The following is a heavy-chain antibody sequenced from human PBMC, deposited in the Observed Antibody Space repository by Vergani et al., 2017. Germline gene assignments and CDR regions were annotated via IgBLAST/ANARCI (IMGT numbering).Heavy chain of an antibody. CDR1: GYTFTSYA. CDR2: INTGNGNT. CDR3: AREGVGFDY. V-gene: IGHV1-3*04. Sequence: QVQLVQSGAEVKKPGASVKVSCKASGYTFTSYAMHWVRQAPGQRLEWMGWINTGNGNTKYSQKFQGRVTINRDTSASTAYMELSMLRSDDTAVYYCAREGVGFDYWGQGTLVTVSS. J-gene: IGHJ4*02. D-gene: IGHD1-26*01.